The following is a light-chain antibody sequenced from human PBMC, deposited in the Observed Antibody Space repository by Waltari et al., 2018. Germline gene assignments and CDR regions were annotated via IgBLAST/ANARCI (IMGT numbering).Light chain of an antibody. Sequence: SSELTQDPAVSVALGQTVRITCQGDRLRRYFATWYQQKPGQAPVVVIYGTKNRPSGIPARFSGSTSGNTASLTITGAQAEDEADYYCKSRDTSGKQFVFGGGTKVTVL. V-gene: IGLV3-19*01. CDR2: GTK. CDR1: RLRRYF. CDR3: KSRDTSGKQFV. J-gene: IGLJ1*01.